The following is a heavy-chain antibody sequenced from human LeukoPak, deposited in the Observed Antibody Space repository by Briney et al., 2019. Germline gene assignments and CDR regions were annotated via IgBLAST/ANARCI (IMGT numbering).Heavy chain of an antibody. CDR1: GFTFSGHN. V-gene: IGHV3-48*04. Sequence: PGRSLRLSCAASGFTFSGHNMNWVRQAPGKGLEWISFVSISSGTIYYADSVNGRFRISRDNAKSSLDLEMNSLRAEDTAVYYCARAMSTFGGVRNYFDSWGQGTLVTVSS. J-gene: IGHJ4*02. CDR2: VSISSGTI. CDR3: ARAMSTFGGVRNYFDS. D-gene: IGHD3-16*01.